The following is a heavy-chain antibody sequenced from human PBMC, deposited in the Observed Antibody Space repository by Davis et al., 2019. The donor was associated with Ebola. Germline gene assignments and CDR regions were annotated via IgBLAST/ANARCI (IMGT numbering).Heavy chain of an antibody. CDR2: ISGSGGST. Sequence: PGGSLRLSCTDSVITFSSYAMTWVRQAPGKGLEWVSAISGSGGSTYYADSVKGRFTISRDNSKNTLYLQMNSLRAEDTAVYYCAKYSGFWILDAFDIWGQGTMVTVSS. CDR3: AKYSGFWILDAFDI. J-gene: IGHJ3*02. D-gene: IGHD3-3*01. V-gene: IGHV3-23*01. CDR1: VITFSSYA.